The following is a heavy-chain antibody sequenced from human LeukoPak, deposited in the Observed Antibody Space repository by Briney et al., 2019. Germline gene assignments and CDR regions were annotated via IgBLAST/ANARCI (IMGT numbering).Heavy chain of an antibody. J-gene: IGHJ4*02. CDR3: ARLGVWFGEL. V-gene: IGHV4-38-2*02. CDR1: GYSISSGYY. Sequence: KPSETLSLTCTVSGYSISSGYYWGWIRQPPGKGLEWIGSIYHSGSTYYNPSLKSRVTISVDTSKNQFSLKLSSVTAADTAVYYCARLGVWFGELWGQGTLVTVSS. CDR2: IYHSGST. D-gene: IGHD3-10*01.